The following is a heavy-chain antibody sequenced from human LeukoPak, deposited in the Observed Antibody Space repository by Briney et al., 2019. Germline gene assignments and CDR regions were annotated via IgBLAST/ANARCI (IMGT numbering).Heavy chain of an antibody. V-gene: IGHV1-8*01. D-gene: IGHD3-22*01. Sequence: ASVKVSCKVSGYTLTELSMHWVRQATGQGLEWMGWMNPNSGNTGYAQKFQGRVTMTRNTSISTAYMELSSLRSEDTAVYYCARTRYDSSGYYFRPLDYWGQGTLVTVSS. CDR3: ARTRYDSSGYYFRPLDY. CDR1: GYTLTELS. J-gene: IGHJ4*02. CDR2: MNPNSGNT.